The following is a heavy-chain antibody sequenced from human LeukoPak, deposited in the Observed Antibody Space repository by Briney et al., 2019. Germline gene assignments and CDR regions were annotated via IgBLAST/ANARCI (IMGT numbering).Heavy chain of an antibody. CDR1: GLTFSDYS. CDR3: ARDRGSHDHLFDY. J-gene: IGHJ4*02. V-gene: IGHV3-23*01. D-gene: IGHD3-16*01. CDR2: ISSGGGST. Sequence: PGGSLRLSCAASGLTFSDYSMTWVRQAPGKGLFWVSGISSGGGSTYYADSVKGRFTISRDNPKNTLFLQMNSLRDEDTAVYYCARDRGSHDHLFDYWGQGTLVTVSS.